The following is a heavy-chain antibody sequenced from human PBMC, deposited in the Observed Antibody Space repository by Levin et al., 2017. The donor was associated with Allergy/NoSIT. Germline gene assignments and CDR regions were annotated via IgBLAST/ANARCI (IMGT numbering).Heavy chain of an antibody. CDR1: GFTFSSYA. J-gene: IGHJ6*03. CDR3: ARDSSTYYDFWSGDQYYYYYMDV. D-gene: IGHD3-3*01. V-gene: IGHV3-30-3*01. Sequence: PGGSLRLSCAASGFTFSSYAMHWVRQAPGKGLEWVAVISYDGSNKYYADSVKGRFTISRDNSKNTLYLQMNSLRAEDTAVYYCARDSSTYYDFWSGDQYYYYYMDVWGKGTTVTVSS. CDR2: ISYDGSNK.